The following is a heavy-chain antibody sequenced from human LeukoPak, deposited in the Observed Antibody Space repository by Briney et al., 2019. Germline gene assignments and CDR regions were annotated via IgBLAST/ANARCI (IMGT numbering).Heavy chain of an antibody. CDR3: ARDSSSWYYFDY. J-gene: IGHJ4*02. CDR1: GGSISSYY. CDR2: IYYSGST. V-gene: IGHV4-59*01. Sequence: SETLSLTCTVSGGSISSYYWSWIRQPPGKGLEWIGYIYYSGSTNYNPSLKSRVTISVDTSKNQFSLKLSSVTAADTAVYYRARDSSSWYYFDYWGQGTLVTVSS. D-gene: IGHD6-13*01.